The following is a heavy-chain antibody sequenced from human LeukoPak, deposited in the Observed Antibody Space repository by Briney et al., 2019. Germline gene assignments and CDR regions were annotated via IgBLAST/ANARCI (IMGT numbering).Heavy chain of an antibody. J-gene: IGHJ4*02. CDR1: GYTFTSYG. CDR2: ISAYNGNT. V-gene: IGHV1-18*04. D-gene: IGHD2-15*01. Sequence: ASVKVSCKASGYTFTSYGISWVRQAPGQGLEWMGWISAYNGNTNYAQKLQGRVTMTTDTSTSTAYMELRSLRSDDTAVYYCARDRFGYCSGGSCLLFDYWGLGTLVTVSS. CDR3: ARDRFGYCSGGSCLLFDY.